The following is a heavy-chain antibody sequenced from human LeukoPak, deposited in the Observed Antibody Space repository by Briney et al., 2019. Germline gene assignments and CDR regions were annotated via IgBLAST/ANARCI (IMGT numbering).Heavy chain of an antibody. Sequence: GGSLRVSCAASGYTLSSYAMSWVRQAPGKGLEWVSATSSSDAGTYYAESVRGRFTISRDNSKNTLYLQMNSLRAEDTAVYYCARDLSRIHLWSNPYFDYWGQGTLVTVSS. V-gene: IGHV3-23*01. J-gene: IGHJ4*02. CDR3: ARDLSRIHLWSNPYFDY. CDR2: TSSSDAGT. CDR1: GYTLSSYA. D-gene: IGHD5-18*01.